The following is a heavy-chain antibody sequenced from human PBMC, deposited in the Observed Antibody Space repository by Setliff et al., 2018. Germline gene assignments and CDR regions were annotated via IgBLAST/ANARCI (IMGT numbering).Heavy chain of an antibody. V-gene: IGHV3-23*01. CDR3: AKSPHDFWSGRVFFDY. CDR1: GFSFSSYA. CDR2: IIGSGIST. Sequence: GGSLRLSCAASGFSFSSYAMSWVRQAPGKGLEWVSTIIGSGISTYYSDSVQGRFTISRDNHKNTLHLQMNSLRVEDTAIYYCAKSPHDFWSGRVFFDYWGQGMLVTVS. J-gene: IGHJ4*01. D-gene: IGHD3-3*01.